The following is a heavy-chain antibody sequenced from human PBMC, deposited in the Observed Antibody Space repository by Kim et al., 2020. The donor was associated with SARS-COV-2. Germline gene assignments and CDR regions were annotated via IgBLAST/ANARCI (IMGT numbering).Heavy chain of an antibody. V-gene: IGHV4-59*08. CDR1: GDSIATYY. D-gene: IGHD1-1*01. J-gene: IGHJ3*01. Sequence: SETLSLTCTVSGDSIATYYWTWIRQPPGKGLEWIGHVYYTESPSYKSSLQSRVAISVDTSKNNFSLRLSSVTAADTAIYYCARRSWGTTSAFDLWGPGTLVAVSS. CDR3: ARRSWGTTSAFDL. CDR2: VYYTESP.